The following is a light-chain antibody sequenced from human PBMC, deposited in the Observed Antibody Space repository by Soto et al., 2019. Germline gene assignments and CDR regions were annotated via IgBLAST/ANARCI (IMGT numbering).Light chain of an antibody. J-gene: IGKJ5*01. Sequence: EIVMTQSPDTLSVSPVEIASLSFMPRQSVSSNLAWYQQKPGQAPSLLIYGASTSATGIPARFIGSGSGTDFTLTISRLEPEDFSVYYCQQYGSSPITFGQGTRLEI. V-gene: IGKV3-15*01. CDR1: QSVSSN. CDR3: QQYGSSPIT. CDR2: GAS.